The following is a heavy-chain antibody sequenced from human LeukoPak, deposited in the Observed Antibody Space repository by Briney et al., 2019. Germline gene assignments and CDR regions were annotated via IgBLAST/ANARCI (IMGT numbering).Heavy chain of an antibody. V-gene: IGHV1-2*02. J-gene: IGHJ6*02. D-gene: IGHD7-27*01. CDR1: GYTFTGYY. CDR2: INPNSGGT. CDR3: ARAGDYYSYGMDV. Sequence: ASVKVSCKASGYTFTGYYMHWVRQAPRQGVEWMGWINPNSGGTNYAQKFQGRVTMTRDTSISTAYMELSRLRSDDTAVYYCARAGDYYSYGMDVWGQGTTVTVSS.